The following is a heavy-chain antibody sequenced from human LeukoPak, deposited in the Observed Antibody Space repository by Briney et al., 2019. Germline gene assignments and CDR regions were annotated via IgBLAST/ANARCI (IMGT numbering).Heavy chain of an antibody. CDR1: GYTFTSYD. V-gene: IGHV1-8*01. CDR3: ARTVRSVVAAPRYYFDY. Sequence: ASVKVSCKASGYTFTSYDINWVRQATGQGLEWMGWMNPNSGNTGYAQKFQGRVTMTRNTSISTAYMELSSLRSEDTAAYYCARTVRSVVAAPRYYFDYWGQGTLVTVSS. CDR2: MNPNSGNT. D-gene: IGHD2-15*01. J-gene: IGHJ4*02.